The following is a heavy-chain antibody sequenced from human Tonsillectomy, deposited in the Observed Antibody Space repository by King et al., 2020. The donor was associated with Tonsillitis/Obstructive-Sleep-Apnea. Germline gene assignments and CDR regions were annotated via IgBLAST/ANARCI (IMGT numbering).Heavy chain of an antibody. Sequence: VQLVESGGGVVQPGRSLRLSCAASGFTFSSCGMHWVRQAPGKGLEWVAVMSSDGSNKDYAESVKGRFTISRDNSKNTLYLQMNTLRAEDTAVYYCAKGGPYEALDAWGQGTLVTVSS. CDR1: GFTFSSCG. CDR2: MSSDGSNK. D-gene: IGHD3-16*01. V-gene: IGHV3-30*18. CDR3: AKGGPYEALDA. J-gene: IGHJ5*02.